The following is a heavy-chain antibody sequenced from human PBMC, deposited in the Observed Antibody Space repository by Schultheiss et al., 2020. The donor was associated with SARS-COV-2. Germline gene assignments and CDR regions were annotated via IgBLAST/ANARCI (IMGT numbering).Heavy chain of an antibody. CDR1: GGSFSGYY. CDR3: ASAPIVVVVAAQGEAFDI. CDR2: INHSGST. D-gene: IGHD2-15*01. J-gene: IGHJ3*02. Sequence: SETLSLTCAVYGGSFSGYYWSWIRQPPGKGLEWIGEINHSGSTNYNPSLKSRVTISVDTSKNQFSLKLSSVTAADTAVYYCASAPIVVVVAAQGEAFDIWGQGTMVTVSS. V-gene: IGHV4-34*01.